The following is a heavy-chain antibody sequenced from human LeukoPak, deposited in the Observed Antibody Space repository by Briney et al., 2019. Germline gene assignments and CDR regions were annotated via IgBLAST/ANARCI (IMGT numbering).Heavy chain of an antibody. CDR3: ARGDESGSYPNWFDP. V-gene: IGHV1-2*02. CDR1: GYTFTGYY. J-gene: IGHJ5*02. CDR2: INPNSGGT. Sequence: GASVKASCKASGYTFTGYYMHWVRQAPGQGLEWMGWINPNSGGTNYAQKFQGRVTMTRDTSISTAYMELSRLRSDDTAVYYCARGDESGSYPNWFDPWGQGTLVTVSS. D-gene: IGHD1-26*01.